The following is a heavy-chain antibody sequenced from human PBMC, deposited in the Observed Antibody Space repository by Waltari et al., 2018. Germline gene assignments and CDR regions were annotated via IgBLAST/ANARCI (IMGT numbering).Heavy chain of an antibody. CDR1: GYTFTSSG. V-gene: IGHV1-18*01. J-gene: IGHJ2*01. CDR3: ASQHRKVVYARTYDWYFDL. CDR2: ISAYNGNT. D-gene: IGHD2-8*02. Sequence: QVQLVQSGAEVKKPGASVKVSCKASGYTFTSSGISWVRQAPGQELEWMGWISAYNGNTNYAQKLQGRVTMTTDTSTSTAYMELRSLRSDDTAVYYCASQHRKVVYARTYDWYFDLWGRGTLVTVSS.